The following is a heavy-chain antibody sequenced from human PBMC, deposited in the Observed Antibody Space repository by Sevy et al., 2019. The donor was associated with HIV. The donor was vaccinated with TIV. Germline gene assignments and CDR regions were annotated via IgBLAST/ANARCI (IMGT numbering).Heavy chain of an antibody. CDR1: GFTFTSYS. Sequence: GGSLRLSCAASGFTFTSYSMNWVRQAPGMGLEWVSSISISSNHIYYADSVKGRFTISRDNAKNSLYLQMNSLRAEDTAVYYCARAPEENYDYITGPFDYWGQGTLVTVSS. D-gene: IGHD3-16*01. V-gene: IGHV3-21*01. CDR3: ARAPEENYDYITGPFDY. CDR2: ISISSNHI. J-gene: IGHJ4*02.